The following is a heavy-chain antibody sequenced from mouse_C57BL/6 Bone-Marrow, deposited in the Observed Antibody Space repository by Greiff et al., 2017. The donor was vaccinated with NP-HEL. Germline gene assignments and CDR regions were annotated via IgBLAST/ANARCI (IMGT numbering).Heavy chain of an antibody. D-gene: IGHD5-1-1*01. CDR1: GYSITSGYY. J-gene: IGHJ2*01. CDR2: ISYDGSN. Sequence: EVQVVESGPGLVKPSQSLSLTCSVTGYSITSGYYWNWIRQFPGNKLEWMGYISYDGSNNYNPSLKNRISITRDTSKNQFFLKLNSVTTEDTATYYCARGPYHFDYWGQGTTLTVSS. CDR3: ARGPYHFDY. V-gene: IGHV3-6*01.